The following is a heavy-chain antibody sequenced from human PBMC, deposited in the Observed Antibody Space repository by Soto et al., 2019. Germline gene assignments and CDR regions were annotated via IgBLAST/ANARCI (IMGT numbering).Heavy chain of an antibody. J-gene: IGHJ6*04. Sequence: SVKVSCKASGGTFSSYAISWVRQAPGQGLEWKGGIIPIFGTANYAQKFQGGVTITADESTSTAYMELSSLRSEDTAVYYCARDGDSRRITGTTCNYYYYGMDVQRKGTTVTASS. CDR1: GGTFSSYA. CDR3: ARDGDSRRITGTTCNYYYYGMDV. V-gene: IGHV1-69*13. CDR2: IIPIFGTA. D-gene: IGHD1-7*01.